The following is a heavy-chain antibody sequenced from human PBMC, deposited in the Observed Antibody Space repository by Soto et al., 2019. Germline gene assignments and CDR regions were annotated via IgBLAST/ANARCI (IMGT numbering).Heavy chain of an antibody. J-gene: IGHJ6*02. Sequence: ASVKVSCKASGYTFTSYGISWVRQAPGQGLEWMGWISAYNGNTNYAQKLQGRVTMTTDTSTSTAYMELRSLRSDDTAVYYCARVSYYDILTGHYNEDYYYGMDVWGQGTTVTAP. CDR3: ARVSYYDILTGHYNEDYYYGMDV. V-gene: IGHV1-18*01. CDR1: GYTFTSYG. D-gene: IGHD3-9*01. CDR2: ISAYNGNT.